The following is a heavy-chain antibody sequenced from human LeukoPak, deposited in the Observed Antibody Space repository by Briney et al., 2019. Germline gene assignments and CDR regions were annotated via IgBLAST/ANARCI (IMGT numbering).Heavy chain of an antibody. CDR2: ISGSGGST. D-gene: IGHD6-19*01. Sequence: GGSLRLSCAVSGFTFSSYAMSWVRQAPGKGLEWVSAISGSGGSTDYTDSVKGRFTIYRDNSKNTLYLQMNSLRAEDTAVYYCAKELGSGSPYYCDYWGQGTLVTVSS. V-gene: IGHV3-23*01. CDR1: GFTFSSYA. J-gene: IGHJ4*02. CDR3: AKELGSGSPYYCDY.